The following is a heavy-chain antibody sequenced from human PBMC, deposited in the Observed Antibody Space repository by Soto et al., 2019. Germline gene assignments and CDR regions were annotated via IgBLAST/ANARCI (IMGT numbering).Heavy chain of an antibody. D-gene: IGHD1-1*01. Sequence: EVQLVESGGGLVQPGGSLRLSCAASGFTFSSSRMHWVRQVPGKGLVWVSHIKGDGSDISYAESVKGRFTVSRDNARDTLYLQMNNLRAEDTALCYCSTLGGPHLESRDYWGQGTLVTVSS. J-gene: IGHJ4*02. CDR1: GFTFSSSR. CDR2: IKGDGSDI. V-gene: IGHV3-74*01. CDR3: STLGGPHLESRDY.